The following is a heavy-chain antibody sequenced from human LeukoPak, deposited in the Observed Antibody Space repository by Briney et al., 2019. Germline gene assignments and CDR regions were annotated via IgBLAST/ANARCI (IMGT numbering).Heavy chain of an antibody. D-gene: IGHD3-10*01. CDR3: ARLRGGPAEVDY. J-gene: IGHJ4*02. V-gene: IGHV4-61*02. Sequence: SQTLSLTCTVSGGSISSGSYYWSWIRQPAGKGLEWIGSIYHSGSTYYNPSLKSRVTISVDTSKNQFSLKLSSVTAADTAVYYCARLRGGPAEVDYWGQGTLVTVSS. CDR1: GGSISSGSYY. CDR2: IYHSGST.